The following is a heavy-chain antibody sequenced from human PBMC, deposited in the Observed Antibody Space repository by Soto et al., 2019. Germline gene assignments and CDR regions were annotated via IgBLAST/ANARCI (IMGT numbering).Heavy chain of an antibody. CDR3: AGGDTPPQYGMEV. J-gene: IGHJ6*02. CDR1: GGTFSSYA. D-gene: IGHD2-15*01. Sequence: QVQLVQSGAEVKKPGSSVKVSCKASGGTFSSYAISWVRQAPGQGLEWMGGIIPIFGTANYAQKFQGRVTLPADKSPSTAYMALSGLRSEDTAGYYWAGGDTPPQYGMEVWGQGTTVTVSS. V-gene: IGHV1-69*06. CDR2: IIPIFGTA.